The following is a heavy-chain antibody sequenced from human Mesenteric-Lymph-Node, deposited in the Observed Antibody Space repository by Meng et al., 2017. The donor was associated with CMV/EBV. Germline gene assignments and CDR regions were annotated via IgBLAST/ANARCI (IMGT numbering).Heavy chain of an antibody. Sequence: TFTAYYIHWVRQAPGQGLEWMGWINPNSGVTKYAQKFHGRVSMIRDRSISTAFMELSRLSFDDTAVYYCGREREAMANYYYYYGMDVWGQGTTVTVSS. CDR2: INPNSGVT. CDR1: TFTAYY. J-gene: IGHJ6*02. CDR3: GREREAMANYYYYYGMDV. V-gene: IGHV1-2*02. D-gene: IGHD5-18*01.